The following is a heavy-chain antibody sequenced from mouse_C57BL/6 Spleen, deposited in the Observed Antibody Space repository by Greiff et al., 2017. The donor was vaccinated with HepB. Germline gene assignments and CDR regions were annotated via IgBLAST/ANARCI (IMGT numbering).Heavy chain of an antibody. Sequence: QVQLKESGAELARPGASVKLSCKASGYTFTSYGISWVKQRTGQGLEWIGEIYPRSGNTYYNEKFKGKATLTADKSSSTAYMELRSLTSEDSAVYFCAHGYDGYYFDYWGQGTTLTVSS. J-gene: IGHJ2*01. CDR1: GYTFTSYG. CDR3: AHGYDGYYFDY. CDR2: IYPRSGNT. V-gene: IGHV1-81*01. D-gene: IGHD2-2*01.